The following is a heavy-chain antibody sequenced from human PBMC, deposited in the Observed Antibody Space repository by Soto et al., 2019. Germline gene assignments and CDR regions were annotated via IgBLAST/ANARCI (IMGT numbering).Heavy chain of an antibody. CDR1: GFTVSSNY. J-gene: IGHJ6*02. V-gene: IGHV3-53*01. CDR2: IYSGGST. CDR3: ARDPPATRHGMDG. Sequence: GGSLRLSCAASGFTVSSNYMSWVRQAPGKGLEWVSVIYSGGSTYYAGSVRSRFTSSRDNAKNTLYLQMKSRRAEDTAVYYCARDPPATRHGMDGWRQGTTVTVAS.